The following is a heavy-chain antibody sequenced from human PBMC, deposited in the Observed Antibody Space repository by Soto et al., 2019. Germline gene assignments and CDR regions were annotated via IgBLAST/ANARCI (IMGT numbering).Heavy chain of an antibody. CDR1: GGSISSGGYY. CDR3: AKDFADYDFHHIDY. V-gene: IGHV4-31*03. D-gene: IGHD3-3*01. Sequence: SETLSLTCTVSGGSISSGGYYWSWIRQHPGKGLEWIGYIYYSGSTYYNPSLKSRVTISVDTSKNQFSLKLSSVTAADTAVYYCAKDFADYDFHHIDYWGHGNLVTVSS. J-gene: IGHJ4*01. CDR2: IYYSGST.